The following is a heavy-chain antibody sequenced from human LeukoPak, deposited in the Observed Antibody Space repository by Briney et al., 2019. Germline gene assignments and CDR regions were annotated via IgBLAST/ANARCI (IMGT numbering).Heavy chain of an antibody. CDR2: VHYSGST. V-gene: IGHV4-59*11. D-gene: IGHD3-9*01. J-gene: IGHJ4*02. CDR3: ATGRSIRYFDY. Sequence: PSETLSLTCTVSGVSIFSPYWNWVRQPPGKGLEWIGYVHYSGSTNYNPPLKSRVTISVDTSKSQFSLKLSSATAADTAVYYCATGRSIRYFDYWGQGTLLTVSS. CDR1: GVSIFSPY.